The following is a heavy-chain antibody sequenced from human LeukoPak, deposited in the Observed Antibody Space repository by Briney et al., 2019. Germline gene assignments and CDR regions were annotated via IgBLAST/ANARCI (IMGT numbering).Heavy chain of an antibody. V-gene: IGHV4-59*01. D-gene: IGHD1-26*01. CDR2: IYYSGST. CDR3: ARKSLGASYFDY. Sequence: KSSETLSLTCTVSGGSISGYYWTWIRQPPGKGLEWIGYIYYSGSTNYSPPLKGRVTMSADTSKNQLSLRLSSVTAADTAVYYCARKSLGASYFDYWGQGTLVTVSS. J-gene: IGHJ4*02. CDR1: GGSISGYY.